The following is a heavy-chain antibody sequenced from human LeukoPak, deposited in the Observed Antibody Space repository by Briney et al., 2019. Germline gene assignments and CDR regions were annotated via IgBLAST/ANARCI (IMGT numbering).Heavy chain of an antibody. CDR1: GYTFTNYY. D-gene: IGHD6-13*01. CDR2: INPNSGGT. V-gene: IGHV1-2*02. Sequence: ASVKVSCKASGYTFTNYYIHWVRQATGQGLEWMGWINPNSGGTNYAQKFQGRVTMTRDTSISTAYMELSRLRSDDTAVYYCARAFSSWAEYFQHWGQGTLVTVSS. CDR3: ARAFSSWAEYFQH. J-gene: IGHJ1*01.